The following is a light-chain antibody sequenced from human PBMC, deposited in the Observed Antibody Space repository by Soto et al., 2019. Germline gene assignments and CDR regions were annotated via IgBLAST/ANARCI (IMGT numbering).Light chain of an antibody. Sequence: IVLTQSPGTLSLSPGERATVSCRASQSVSGSYLAWYQQKPGQAPRLLIYGASSRATGIPDRFSGSGSGTDFTLTISRLEPEDFAVYYCQQYGSSPLTFGRGTKVEIK. CDR2: GAS. V-gene: IGKV3-20*01. CDR3: QQYGSSPLT. J-gene: IGKJ4*01. CDR1: QSVSGSY.